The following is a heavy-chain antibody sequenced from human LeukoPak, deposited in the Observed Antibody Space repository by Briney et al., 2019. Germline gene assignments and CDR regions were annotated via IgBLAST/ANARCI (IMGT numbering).Heavy chain of an antibody. CDR1: GFTFSSHW. V-gene: IGHV3-74*01. J-gene: IGHJ4*02. D-gene: IGHD3-22*01. CDR3: AAGRGWLIDY. CDR2: INTDESKI. Sequence: GGSLRLSCAASGFTFSSHWMHWVRQTPGKGLVWVSRINTDESKINHADSVKGRFTISRDNTQNSLYLQMNNLRVEDTAVYYCAAGRGWLIDYWGQGTLVTASS.